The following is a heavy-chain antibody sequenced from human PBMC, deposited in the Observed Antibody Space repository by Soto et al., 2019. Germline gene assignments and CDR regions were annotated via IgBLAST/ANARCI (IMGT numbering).Heavy chain of an antibody. CDR1: GLTISGKKY. Sequence: DVQLVESGGGLIQPGESLILSCAAFGLTISGKKYVAWVRQAPGKGLEWVSALYDVDGSFYADSVTGRFTTSSDSSKTTVYLQMNDLRPDDTAVYYCATWHERAHAFDVWGQGTTVTISS. CDR3: ATWHERAHAFDV. CDR2: LYDVDGS. D-gene: IGHD1-1*01. J-gene: IGHJ3*01. V-gene: IGHV3-53*01.